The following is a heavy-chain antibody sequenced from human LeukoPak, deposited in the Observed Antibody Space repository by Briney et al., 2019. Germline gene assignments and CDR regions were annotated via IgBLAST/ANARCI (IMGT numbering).Heavy chain of an antibody. V-gene: IGHV4-34*01. CDR3: ASVGYSYVINDWSRTGLGAYPTKYYYHMDL. Sequence: SETLSLTCAVYGGSFSGYYWSWIRQPPGKGLVWIGEINHSGSTNYNPSLKSRVTISGDTSKNQFSLTLISVTAPDTALYFCASVGYSYVINDWSRTGLGAYPTKYYYHMDLWGKGTTVTVSS. CDR1: GGSFSGYY. J-gene: IGHJ6*03. CDR2: INHSGST. D-gene: IGHD5-18*01.